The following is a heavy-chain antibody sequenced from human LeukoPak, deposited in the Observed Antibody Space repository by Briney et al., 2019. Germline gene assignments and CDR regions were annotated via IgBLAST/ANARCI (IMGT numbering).Heavy chain of an antibody. CDR1: GYSISSGYY. CDR3: ARIVSSSHDC. J-gene: IGHJ4*02. V-gene: IGHV4-38-2*02. Sequence: SETLSLTCTVSGYSISSGYYWGWIRQPPGKGLEWIGSIEHSGSTFFNPSLKSRVTISVDTSKNQFSLKLSSVTAADSAVYYCARIVSSSHDCWGQGTLVTVSS. D-gene: IGHD2-2*01. CDR2: IEHSGST.